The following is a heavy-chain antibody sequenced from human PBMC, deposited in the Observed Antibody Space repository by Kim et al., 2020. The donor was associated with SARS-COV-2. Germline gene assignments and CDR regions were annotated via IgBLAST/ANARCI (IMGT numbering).Heavy chain of an antibody. D-gene: IGHD3-22*01. V-gene: IGHV4-39*07. CDR3: ARDLSYYDSSGYLHDAFDV. Sequence: SETLSLTCTVSGGSISSSSYYWGWIRQPPGKGLEWIGSIYYSGSTYYNPSLKSRVTISVDTSKNQFSLKLSSVTAADTAVYYCARDLSYYDSSGYLHDAFDVWGQGTTVTVSS. CDR1: GGSISSSSYY. J-gene: IGHJ3*01. CDR2: IYYSGST.